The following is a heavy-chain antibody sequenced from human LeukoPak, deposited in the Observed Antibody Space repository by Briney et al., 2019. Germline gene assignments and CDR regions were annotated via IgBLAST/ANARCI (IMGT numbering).Heavy chain of an antibody. Sequence: GGSLRLSCAASGFTFSSYSMNWVRQAPGKGLEWVSYISSSSSTIYYADSVRGRFTISRDNSKSTLSLQMNSLRAEDTAIYYCATYRQVLLPFESWGQGTLVTVSS. V-gene: IGHV3-48*01. D-gene: IGHD2-8*02. CDR3: ATYRQVLLPFES. J-gene: IGHJ4*02. CDR2: ISSSSSTI. CDR1: GFTFSSYS.